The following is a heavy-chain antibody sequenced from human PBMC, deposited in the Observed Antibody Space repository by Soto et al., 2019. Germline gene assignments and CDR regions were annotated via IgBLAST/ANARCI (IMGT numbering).Heavy chain of an antibody. J-gene: IGHJ6*03. CDR2: INHSGST. CDR1: GGSFSGYY. Sequence: PSETLSLTYAVYGGSFSGYYWSWIRQPPGKGLEWIGEINHSGSTNYNPSLKSRVTISVDTSKNQFSLKLSSVTAADTAVYYCARGGHRSTFAYYYYYMDVWGKGTTVTVSS. CDR3: ARGGHRSTFAYYYYYMDV. D-gene: IGHD2-15*01. V-gene: IGHV4-34*01.